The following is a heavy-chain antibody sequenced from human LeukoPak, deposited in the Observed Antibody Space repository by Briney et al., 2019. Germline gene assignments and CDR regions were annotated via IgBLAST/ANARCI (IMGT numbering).Heavy chain of an antibody. V-gene: IGHV3-30-3*01. CDR1: GFTFSSYA. CDR2: ISYDGSNK. D-gene: IGHD1-14*01. J-gene: IGHJ4*02. CDR3: ARGLGISREPDY. Sequence: PGGSLRLSCAASGFTFSSYAMHWVRQAPGKGLEWVAVISYDGSNKYYADSVKGRFTISRDNSKNTLYLQMNSLRAEDTAVYYCARGLGISREPDYWGQGTLVTVSS.